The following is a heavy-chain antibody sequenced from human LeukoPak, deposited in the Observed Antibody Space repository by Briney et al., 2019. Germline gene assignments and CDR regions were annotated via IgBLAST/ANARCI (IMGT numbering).Heavy chain of an antibody. Sequence: GGSLRLSCAASGFTFSVYAMTWVRQAPGKGLQWVSGISGSGGSTYYADFVKGRFTISRDNSKNTLYLQMNSLRAEDTALYYCAKGSQIAGATDFDYWGQGTLVTVSS. V-gene: IGHV3-23*01. J-gene: IGHJ4*02. D-gene: IGHD1-26*01. CDR3: AKGSQIAGATDFDY. CDR1: GFTFSVYA. CDR2: ISGSGGST.